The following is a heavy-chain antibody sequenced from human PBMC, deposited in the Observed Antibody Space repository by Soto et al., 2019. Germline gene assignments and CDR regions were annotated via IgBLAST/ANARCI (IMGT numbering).Heavy chain of an antibody. V-gene: IGHV1-18*04. CDR2: ISAYNGNT. Sequence: ASVKVSCKASGYTFTSYGISWVLQAPGQGLEWMGWISAYNGNTNYAQKLQGRVTMTTDASTSTAYMELRSLRSDDTAVYYCARDWALYDSSGYTLPYYYYGMDVWGQGTTVTVSS. J-gene: IGHJ6*02. CDR1: GYTFTSYG. D-gene: IGHD3-22*01. CDR3: ARDWALYDSSGYTLPYYYYGMDV.